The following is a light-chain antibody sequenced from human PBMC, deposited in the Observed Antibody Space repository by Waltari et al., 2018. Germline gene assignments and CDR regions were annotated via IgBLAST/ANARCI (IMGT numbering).Light chain of an antibody. Sequence: NFMLTQPHSVSESPGKTVTISCTRRSGSIASNHVQWYQQRPGSSPTPVIYEDNQRPSGVPDRFSGSIDSSSNSASLTISGLKTEDEADYYCQSYDSSNQGVFGGGTKLTVL. CDR1: SGSIASNH. CDR2: EDN. CDR3: QSYDSSNQGV. V-gene: IGLV6-57*01. J-gene: IGLJ2*01.